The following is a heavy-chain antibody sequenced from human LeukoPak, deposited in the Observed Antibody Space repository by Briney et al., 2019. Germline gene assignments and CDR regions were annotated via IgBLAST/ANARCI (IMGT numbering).Heavy chain of an antibody. Sequence: GGSLRLSCTASGFTFTIYWMSWVRQAPGKGLEWVASISPDGREKYYVDSVKGRFTISRDNAKNLLFLQMDSLRADDTAVHYCAKIPDYYGSGYGMDVWGQGTTVTVSS. V-gene: IGHV3-7*03. CDR2: ISPDGREK. CDR1: GFTFTIYW. D-gene: IGHD3-10*01. J-gene: IGHJ6*02. CDR3: AKIPDYYGSGYGMDV.